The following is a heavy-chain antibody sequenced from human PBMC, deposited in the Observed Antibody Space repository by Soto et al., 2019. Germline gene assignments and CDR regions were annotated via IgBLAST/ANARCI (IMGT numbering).Heavy chain of an antibody. D-gene: IGHD1-20*01. V-gene: IGHV1-69*06. J-gene: IGHJ4*02. CDR1: GGTFSSYA. CDR3: ATIGITGTTSALGFDY. CDR2: IIPIFGTA. Sequence: SVKVSCKASGGTFSSYAISWVRQAPGQGLEWMGGIIPIFGTANYAQKFQGRVTITADKSTSTAYMELSSLRSEDTAVYYCATIGITGTTSALGFDYWGQGTLVTVSS.